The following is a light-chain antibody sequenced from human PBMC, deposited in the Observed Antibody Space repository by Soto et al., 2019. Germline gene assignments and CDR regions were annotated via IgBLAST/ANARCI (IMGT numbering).Light chain of an antibody. Sequence: EIFLTQSPDTLSLSPGERATLSCRASQSVSSSSLAWYQQKPGQAPRLLIYGASSRATGIPDRFSGSGSGTDFTLTICRLEPEDFAVYYCQQYGSSPTFGPGTKVDIK. CDR1: QSVSSSS. J-gene: IGKJ3*01. CDR2: GAS. CDR3: QQYGSSPT. V-gene: IGKV3-20*01.